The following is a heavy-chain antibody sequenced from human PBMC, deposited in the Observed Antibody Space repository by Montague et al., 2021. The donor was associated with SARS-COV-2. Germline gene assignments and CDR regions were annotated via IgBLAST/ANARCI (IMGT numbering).Heavy chain of an antibody. Sequence: SLRLSCPASGFTFDDYGMSWVRQAPGKGLEWVSGINWNGGSTGYADSVKGRFTISRDNAKNSLYLQMNSLRAEDTALYYCASLGYYGSGTQVEYWGQGTLVTVSS. CDR1: GFTFDDYG. CDR2: INWNGGST. D-gene: IGHD3-10*01. CDR3: ASLGYYGSGTQVEY. J-gene: IGHJ4*02. V-gene: IGHV3-20*04.